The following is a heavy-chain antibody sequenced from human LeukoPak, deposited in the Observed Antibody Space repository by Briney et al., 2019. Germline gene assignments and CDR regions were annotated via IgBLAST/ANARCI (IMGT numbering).Heavy chain of an antibody. CDR1: GGSISSGGYY. V-gene: IGHV4-31*03. CDR3: ARGSAVVTPNYFDY. D-gene: IGHD4-23*01. J-gene: IGHJ4*02. CDR2: IYYSGST. Sequence: KPSQTLSLTCTVSGGSISSGGYYWSWIRQHPGKGLEWIGYIYYSGSTYYNSSLKSRVTISVDTSKNQFSLKLSSVTAADTAVYYCARGSAVVTPNYFDYWGQGTLVTVSS.